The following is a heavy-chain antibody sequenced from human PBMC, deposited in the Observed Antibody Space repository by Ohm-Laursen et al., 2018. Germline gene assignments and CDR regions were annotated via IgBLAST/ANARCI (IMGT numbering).Heavy chain of an antibody. D-gene: IGHD3-16*01. CDR3: AKGQYDYVWGTLSG. V-gene: IGHV3-23*01. Sequence: SLRLSCAASGFTLSSYAMSWVRQAPGKGLEWVSVISGSGGSTYYADSVKGRFTISRDNSKNTLYLQMNSLRAEDTAVYYCAKGQYDYVWGTLSGWGQGTLVTVSS. CDR1: GFTLSSYA. J-gene: IGHJ4*02. CDR2: ISGSGGST.